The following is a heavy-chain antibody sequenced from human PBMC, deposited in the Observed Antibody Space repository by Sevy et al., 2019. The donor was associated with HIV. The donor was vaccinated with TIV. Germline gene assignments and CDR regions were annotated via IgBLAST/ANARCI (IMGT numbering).Heavy chain of an antibody. Sequence: ASVKVSCEASGYTFSHYFIHWVRQVPGQGPEWMGWIDPNVGRTMYTQKFQGRVTMTRDASITTVYMELTRLTSDDTAVYYCARDPGVRESHWYFDHWGRGTLVTVSS. V-gene: IGHV1-2*02. J-gene: IGHJ2*01. CDR2: IDPNVGRT. CDR1: GYTFSHYF. CDR3: ARDPGVRESHWYFDH. D-gene: IGHD2-8*01.